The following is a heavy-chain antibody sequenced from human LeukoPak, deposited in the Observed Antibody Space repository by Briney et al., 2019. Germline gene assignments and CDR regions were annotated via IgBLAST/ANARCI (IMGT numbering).Heavy chain of an antibody. CDR1: GYTFTGYY. J-gene: IGHJ4*02. CDR2: INPNSGGT. Sequence: ASVKVSCKASGYTFTGYYMHWVRQAPGQGLEWMGWINPNSGGTNYAQKFQGRVTMTRDTSISTAYMELSRLRSDDTAVYYCARGGSSGWYVRGLDYWGQGTLVTVSS. D-gene: IGHD6-19*01. CDR3: ARGGSSGWYVRGLDY. V-gene: IGHV1-2*02.